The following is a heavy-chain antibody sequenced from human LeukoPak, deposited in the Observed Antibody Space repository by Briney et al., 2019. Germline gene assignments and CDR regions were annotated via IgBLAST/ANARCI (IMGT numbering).Heavy chain of an antibody. D-gene: IGHD6-19*01. Sequence: GPLRLSCAASGFSFSDYYMSWIRQAPGKGLEWVSYISSSGSTIYYADSVKGRFTISRDNAKNSLYLQMNSLRAEDTALYYCAKDIGSGWYGNYFDYWGQGTLVTVSS. CDR3: AKDIGSGWYGNYFDY. J-gene: IGHJ4*02. CDR1: GFSFSDYY. V-gene: IGHV3-11*01. CDR2: ISSSGSTI.